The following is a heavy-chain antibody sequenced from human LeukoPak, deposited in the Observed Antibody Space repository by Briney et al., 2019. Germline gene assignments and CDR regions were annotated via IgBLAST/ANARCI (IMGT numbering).Heavy chain of an antibody. Sequence: SSETLSLTCTVSGGSSSTYWWSWIRQPPGEGLQWIGSIRYGVSTHSNPSLQSRVTISVDTSKNQFSLKLSSVTAADTAMYYCAKYAALTGPNWLDTWGQGILVTVSS. V-gene: IGHV4-59*01. CDR3: AKYAALTGPNWLDT. J-gene: IGHJ5*02. CDR2: IRYGVST. CDR1: GGSSSTYW. D-gene: IGHD3-9*01.